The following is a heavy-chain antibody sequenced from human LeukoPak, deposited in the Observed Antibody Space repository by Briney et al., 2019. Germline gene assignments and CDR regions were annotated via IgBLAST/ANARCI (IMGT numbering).Heavy chain of an antibody. V-gene: IGHV4-39*07. J-gene: IGHJ4*02. CDR2: IYYSGNT. Sequence: SETLSLTCIVSGGSISSTTYYWGWIRQPPGKRLEWIGSIYYSGNTYYNPSLKSRVTISIDTSKNQFSLKLSSVTAADTAVYYCARVLAPDYGDYLFDYWGQGTLVTVSS. D-gene: IGHD4-17*01. CDR3: ARVLAPDYGDYLFDY. CDR1: GGSISSTTYY.